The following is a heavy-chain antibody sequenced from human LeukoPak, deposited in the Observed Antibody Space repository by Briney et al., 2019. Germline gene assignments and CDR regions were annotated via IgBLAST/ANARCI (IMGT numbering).Heavy chain of an antibody. V-gene: IGHV1-69*06. CDR1: RGTFSSYA. Sequence: ASVKVSRKTSRGTFSSYAITWVRQAPGQGLEWMGGIIPIFGTPNYAQKFQGRVTITADKSTSTAYMELSSLRSEDTAVYYCARDPRRKQSTVAGIAGDYWGQGTLVTVSS. CDR2: IIPIFGTP. CDR3: ARDPRRKQSTVAGIAGDY. J-gene: IGHJ4*02. D-gene: IGHD6-19*01.